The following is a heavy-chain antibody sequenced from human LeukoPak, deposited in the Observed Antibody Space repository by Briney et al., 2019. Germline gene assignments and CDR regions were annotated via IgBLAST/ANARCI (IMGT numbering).Heavy chain of an antibody. CDR1: GQTFTGYY. CDR3: ATRCSSSTCYKSFYMDV. V-gene: IGHV1-2*02. CDR2: INPNSGGT. Sequence: GASVKVSCKTSGQTFTGYYLHWVRQAPGHGLQWMGWINPNSGGTYFAQKFQGRVTMTSDTSINTVYMELSRLRSDDTGVYFCATRCSSSTCYKSFYMDVWGQGTTVTVSS. D-gene: IGHD2-2*02. J-gene: IGHJ6*03.